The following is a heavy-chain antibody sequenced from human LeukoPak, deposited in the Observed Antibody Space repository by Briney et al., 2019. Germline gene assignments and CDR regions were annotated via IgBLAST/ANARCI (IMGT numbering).Heavy chain of an antibody. V-gene: IGHV3-21*01. CDR2: ISSSSSYI. J-gene: IGHJ4*02. Sequence: TGGSLRLFCAASGFTFSSYSMNWVRQAPGKGLEWVSSISSSSSYIYYADSVKGRFTISRDNAKNSLYLQMNSLRAEDTAVYYCARDPVLRYYDSSGTRVDYWGQGTLVTVSS. D-gene: IGHD3-22*01. CDR3: ARDPVLRYYDSSGTRVDY. CDR1: GFTFSSYS.